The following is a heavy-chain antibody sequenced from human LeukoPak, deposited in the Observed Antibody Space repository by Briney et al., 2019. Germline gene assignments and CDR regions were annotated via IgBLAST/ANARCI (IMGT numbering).Heavy chain of an antibody. Sequence: GGSLRLSCAASGFTFSSYEMNRVRQAPGKGLEWVSYISSSGSTIYYADSVKGRFTISRDNAKNSLYLQMNSLRAEDTAVYYCARVYSSGWGEYFQHWGQGTLVTVSS. CDR3: ARVYSSGWGEYFQH. CDR2: ISSSGSTI. V-gene: IGHV3-48*03. J-gene: IGHJ1*01. CDR1: GFTFSSYE. D-gene: IGHD6-19*01.